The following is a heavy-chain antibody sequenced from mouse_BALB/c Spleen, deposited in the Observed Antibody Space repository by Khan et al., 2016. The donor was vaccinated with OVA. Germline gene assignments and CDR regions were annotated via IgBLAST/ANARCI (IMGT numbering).Heavy chain of an antibody. CDR3: AREEALYYFDY. V-gene: IGHV1S132*01. J-gene: IGHJ2*01. D-gene: IGHD3-2*02. Sequence: QVQLQQSGAELVRPGASVKLSCKTSGYIFTSYWIHWVKQRSGQGLEWIARIYPGTDNPYYNGKIKDKATLTADKSSSTAYMQLRSLKSEDSAVYFCAREEALYYFDYWGQGTTLTVSS. CDR2: IYPGTDNP. CDR1: GYIFTSYW.